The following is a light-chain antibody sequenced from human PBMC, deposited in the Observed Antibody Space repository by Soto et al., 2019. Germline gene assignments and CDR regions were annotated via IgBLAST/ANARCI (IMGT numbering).Light chain of an antibody. J-gene: IGLJ2*01. Sequence: QLVLTQSPSASASLGASVKLTCTLSSGHSNYAIAWHQQQSEKGPRYLMKLNSDGSHNKGDGIPDRFSGSSSGAERYLTISSSQSEDEADYYCQTWGSGIVVFGGGTKLTVL. CDR2: LNSDGSH. CDR3: QTWGSGIVV. CDR1: SGHSNYA. V-gene: IGLV4-69*01.